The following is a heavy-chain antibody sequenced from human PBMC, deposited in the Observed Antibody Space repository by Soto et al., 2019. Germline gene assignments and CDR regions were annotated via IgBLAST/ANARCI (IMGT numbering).Heavy chain of an antibody. J-gene: IGHJ4*02. D-gene: IGHD1-1*01. Sequence: ASVKVSCKASGGTFSSYAISWVRQAPGQGLEWMGIINPSGGSTNYAQKFQGRVTMTRDTSTSTVYMELSSLRSDDTAVYYCARDNGVVQFDYWGQGSLVTVSS. CDR1: GGTFSSYA. V-gene: IGHV1-46*01. CDR3: ARDNGVVQFDY. CDR2: INPSGGST.